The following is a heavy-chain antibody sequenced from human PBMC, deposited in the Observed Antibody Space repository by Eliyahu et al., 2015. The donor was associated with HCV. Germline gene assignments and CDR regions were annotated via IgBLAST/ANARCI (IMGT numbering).Heavy chain of an antibody. CDR1: GGSXPTYY. Sequence: QVQLQESGPGLVKPSETLSLTCTVSGGSXPTYYWSWXRXPPGKGLEWIGXXHYPGGTNYNPSLKSRVTISVDTSKNQFSLNLTSVTAADTAVYYCASGGGGIAVAGTGGWFDPWGQGTLVTVSS. V-gene: IGHV4-59*01. D-gene: IGHD6-19*01. CDR3: ASGGGGIAVAGTGGWFDP. J-gene: IGHJ5*02. CDR2: XHYPGGT.